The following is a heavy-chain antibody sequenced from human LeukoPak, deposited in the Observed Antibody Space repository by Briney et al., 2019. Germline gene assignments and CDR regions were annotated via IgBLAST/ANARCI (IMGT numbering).Heavy chain of an antibody. J-gene: IGHJ4*02. Sequence: GGSLRLSCAASGFTFSSYWMSWVRQAPGKGLEWVANIKQDGSEKYYVDSVKGRFTISRDNAKNSLYLQMNSLRAEDTAVYYCARVAYYDSRVPGFDYWGQGTLVTVSS. CDR1: GFTFSSYW. CDR2: IKQDGSEK. V-gene: IGHV3-7*01. CDR3: ARVAYYDSRVPGFDY. D-gene: IGHD3-22*01.